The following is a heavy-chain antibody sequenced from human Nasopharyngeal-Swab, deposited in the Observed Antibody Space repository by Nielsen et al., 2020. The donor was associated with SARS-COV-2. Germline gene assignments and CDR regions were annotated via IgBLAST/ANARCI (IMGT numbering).Heavy chain of an antibody. V-gene: IGHV2-70*20. CDR3: GRIPPHDFHIDY. CDR2: IDWGDDK. D-gene: IGHD2-21*02. J-gene: IGHJ4*02. Sequence: SGPTLVKPTQTLTLTCTFSGFSLSPSGMCVSWVRQPPGKALEWLALIDWGDDKYYSTSLKTRLTISKDTSKNQVVLTMASMDPVDTATYYCGRIPPHDFHIDYLGQGTLVTVSS. CDR1: GFSLSPSGMC.